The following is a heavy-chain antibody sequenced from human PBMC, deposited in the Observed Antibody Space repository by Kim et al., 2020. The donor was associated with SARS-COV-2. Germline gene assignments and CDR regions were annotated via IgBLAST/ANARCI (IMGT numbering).Heavy chain of an antibody. J-gene: IGHJ4*02. V-gene: IGHV4-39*01. CDR3: ARLLYRALAVYCSSTSCNQN. Sequence: SETLSLTCTVSGGSISSSSYYWGWIRQPPGKGLEWIGSIYYSGSTYYNPSLKSRVTISVDTSKNQFSLKLSSVTAADTAVYYCARLLYRALAVYCSSTSCNQNWGQGTLVTVSS. CDR1: GGSISSSSYY. CDR2: IYYSGST. D-gene: IGHD2-2*01.